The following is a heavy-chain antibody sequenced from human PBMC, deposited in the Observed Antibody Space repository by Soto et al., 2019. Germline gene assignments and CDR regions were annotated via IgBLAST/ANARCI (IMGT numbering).Heavy chain of an antibody. CDR1: GGSISSGGYS. D-gene: IGHD3-10*01. CDR3: ARVTGP. J-gene: IGHJ5*02. CDR2: IYHSGST. V-gene: IGHV4-30-2*01. Sequence: QLQLQESGSGLVKPSQTLSLTCAVSGGSISSGGYSWSWIRQPPGKGLEWIGYIYHSGSTYYNPSLNTRAAIVLYMSQNHSSLQLSSVTAADTVVYNCARVTGPWGQGTLVTVSS.